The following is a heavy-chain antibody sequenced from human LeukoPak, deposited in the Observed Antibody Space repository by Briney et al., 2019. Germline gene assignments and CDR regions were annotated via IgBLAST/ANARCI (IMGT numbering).Heavy chain of an antibody. CDR1: GGSISSHY. Sequence: PSETLSLTCTVSGGSISSHYWSWIRQPPGKGLEWIGYIYYSGSTNYNPSLKSRVTISVDTSKNQFSLKLSSVTAADTAVYYCARGGPYSSSWYTFLRHFDYWGQGTLVTGSS. CDR3: ARGGPYSSSWYTFLRHFDY. J-gene: IGHJ4*02. CDR2: IYYSGST. D-gene: IGHD6-13*01. V-gene: IGHV4-59*11.